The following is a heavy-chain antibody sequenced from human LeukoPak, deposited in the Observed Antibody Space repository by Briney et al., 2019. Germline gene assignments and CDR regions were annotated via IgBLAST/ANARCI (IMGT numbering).Heavy chain of an antibody. CDR2: ISYDGSNK. CDR3: AKDPSGSGGYYFDY. D-gene: IGHD1-26*01. Sequence: PGRSLRLSCAASGFTFSSYGMHWVRQAPGKGLEWVAVISYDGSNKYYADSVKGRFTISRDNSKNTLYLQMNSLRAEDTAVYYCAKDPSGSGGYYFDYWGQGTLVTVSS. CDR1: GFTFSSYG. J-gene: IGHJ4*02. V-gene: IGHV3-30*18.